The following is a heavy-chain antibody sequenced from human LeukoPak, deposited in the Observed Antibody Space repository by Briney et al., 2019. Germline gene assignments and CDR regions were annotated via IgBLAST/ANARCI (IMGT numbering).Heavy chain of an antibody. CDR2: IYYSGST. CDR3: ARVRGSGYDLEKGPFDY. J-gene: IGHJ4*02. CDR1: GGSISSGDYY. D-gene: IGHD5-12*01. V-gene: IGHV4-61*08. Sequence: PSQTLSLTCTVSGGSISSGDYYWSWIRQPPGKGLEWIGYIYYSGSTNYNPSLKSRITISVDTSKNQFSLKLSSVTAADTAVYYCARVRGSGYDLEKGPFDYWGQGTLVTVSS.